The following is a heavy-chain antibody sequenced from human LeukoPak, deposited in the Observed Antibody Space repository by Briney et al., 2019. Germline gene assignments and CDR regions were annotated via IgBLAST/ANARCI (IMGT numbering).Heavy chain of an antibody. CDR3: ARHGCEEKWFGELLTYYYYYMDV. J-gene: IGHJ6*03. Sequence: SETLSLTCAVYGGSFSGYYWSWIRQPPGKGLEWIGEINHSGSTNYNPSLKSRVTISVDTSKNQFSLKLSSVTAADTAVYYCARHGCEEKWFGELLTYYYYYMDVWGKGTTVTISS. CDR2: INHSGST. D-gene: IGHD3-10*01. CDR1: GGSFSGYY. V-gene: IGHV4-34*01.